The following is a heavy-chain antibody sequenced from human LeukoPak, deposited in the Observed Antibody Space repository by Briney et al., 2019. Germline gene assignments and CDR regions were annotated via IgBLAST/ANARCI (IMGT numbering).Heavy chain of an antibody. CDR3: ATCNPYYYGSRNLKELDY. J-gene: IGHJ4*02. Sequence: GASVKVSCKVSGYTLTELSMHWVRQAPGKGLEWMGGFDPEDGETIYAQKFQGRVTMTEDTSTDTAHMELSSLRSDDTAVYYCATCNPYYYGSRNLKELDYWGQGTLVTVSS. CDR1: GYTLTELS. V-gene: IGHV1-24*01. CDR2: FDPEDGET. D-gene: IGHD3-10*01.